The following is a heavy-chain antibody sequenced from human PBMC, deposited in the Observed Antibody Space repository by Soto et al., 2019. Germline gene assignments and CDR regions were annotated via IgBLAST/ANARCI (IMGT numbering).Heavy chain of an antibody. Sequence: TGGSLRLSCAASGFTFIIYAMRWVRQAPRKGLEWVSSITSSGGGTYYADSVKGRFTVSRDNSKNTLYLQMDSLRADDTAVYYCVKGFRGGDYMSYFDYWGQGTLVTVSS. CDR2: ITSSGGGT. D-gene: IGHD4-4*01. V-gene: IGHV3-23*01. CDR3: VKGFRGGDYMSYFDY. J-gene: IGHJ4*02. CDR1: GFTFIIYA.